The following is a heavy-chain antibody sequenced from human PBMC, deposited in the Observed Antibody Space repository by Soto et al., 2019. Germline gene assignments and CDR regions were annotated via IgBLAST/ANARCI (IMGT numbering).Heavy chain of an antibody. V-gene: IGHV3-21*01. D-gene: IGHD3-3*01. CDR1: GFTFSSYS. CDR3: ARDPYDFWSGYYISSFDY. J-gene: IGHJ4*02. CDR2: ISSSSSYI. Sequence: PGGSLRLSCAASGFTFSSYSMDWVHQAPGKGLEWVSSISSSSSYIYYADSVKGRFTISRDNAKNSLYLQMNSLRAEDTAVYYYARDPYDFWSGYYISSFDYWGQGALVTVSS.